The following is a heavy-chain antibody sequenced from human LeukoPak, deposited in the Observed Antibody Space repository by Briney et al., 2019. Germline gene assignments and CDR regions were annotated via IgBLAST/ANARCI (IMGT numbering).Heavy chain of an antibody. CDR3: ASVGSGDAFDI. CDR2: IYHSGST. J-gene: IGHJ3*02. CDR1: GGSISSGGYS. Sequence: SQTLSLTCAVSGGSISSGGYSWSWIRQPPGKGLEWIGYIYHSGSTYYNPSLKSRVTISIDRSKNQFSLRLSSMTAADTAVYYCASVGSGDAFDIWGQGTMVTVSS. D-gene: IGHD3-16*01. V-gene: IGHV4-30-2*01.